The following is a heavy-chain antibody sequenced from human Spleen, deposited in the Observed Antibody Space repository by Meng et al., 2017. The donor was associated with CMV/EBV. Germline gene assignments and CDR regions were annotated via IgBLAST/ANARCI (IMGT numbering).Heavy chain of an antibody. CDR2: IIPIFGSS. J-gene: IGHJ4*02. Sequence: GTFSNSAISWVRQAPGLGLEWMGGIIPIFGSSHSAQKFQGRVTITADESMTTAYLELTSLSFDDTAVYFCARGRGAYYDSSGYLDSWGQGTLVTVSS. D-gene: IGHD3-22*01. CDR3: ARGRGAYYDSSGYLDS. V-gene: IGHV1-69*01. CDR1: GTFSNSA.